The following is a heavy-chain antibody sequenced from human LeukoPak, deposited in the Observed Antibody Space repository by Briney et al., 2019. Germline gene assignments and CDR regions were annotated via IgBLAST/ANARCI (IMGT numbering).Heavy chain of an antibody. CDR3: AGGAMTISTRGDY. J-gene: IGHJ4*02. CDR1: GFTLSNYA. V-gene: IGHV3-23*01. D-gene: IGHD3-16*01. CDR2: ISRTGDT. Sequence: GGSLRLSCVASGFTLSNYAMSWVRQAPGKGLEWVSVISRTGDTYYADSVRGRFTISRDTSRNTLFLQMNSLGAEDTAVYYCAGGAMTISTRGDYWGQGTLVTVSS.